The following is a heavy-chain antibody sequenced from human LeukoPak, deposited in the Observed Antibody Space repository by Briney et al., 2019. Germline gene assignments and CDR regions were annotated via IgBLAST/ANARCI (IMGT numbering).Heavy chain of an antibody. D-gene: IGHD4-23*01. CDR1: GYTFTGYY. Sequence: GSSVKVSCKASGYTFTGYYMHWVRQAPGQGREWMGWINPNSGGTNYAQKFQGRVTMTRDTSISTAYMELSRLRSEETAVYYCARLSGYGGNSAYRGQGNLVTVSS. CDR3: ARLSGYGGNSAY. CDR2: INPNSGGT. V-gene: IGHV1-2*02. J-gene: IGHJ4*02.